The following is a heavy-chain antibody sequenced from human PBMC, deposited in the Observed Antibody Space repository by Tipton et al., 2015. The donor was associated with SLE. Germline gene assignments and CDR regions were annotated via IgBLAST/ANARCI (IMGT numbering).Heavy chain of an antibody. J-gene: IGHJ6*02. Sequence: RSLRLSCAASGFTFDTYAMHWVRQAPGKGLDWVAIIWFDGSKTYYADSVKGRFTISRENSKNTLYLQMNSLRPDDTAVYYCARDQAPYYDFWSHYSSDYNYGMDVWGQGTTVSVSS. V-gene: IGHV3-33*08. CDR2: IWFDGSKT. CDR3: ARDQAPYYDFWSHYSSDYNYGMDV. CDR1: GFTFDTYA. D-gene: IGHD3-3*01.